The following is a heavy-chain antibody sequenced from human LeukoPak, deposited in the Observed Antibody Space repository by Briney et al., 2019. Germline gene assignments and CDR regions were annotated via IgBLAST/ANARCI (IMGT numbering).Heavy chain of an antibody. CDR2: IDTAGAT. V-gene: IGHV3-13*04. D-gene: IGHD6-19*01. CDR3: ARSRGSSSGWYYFDY. CDR1: GFTFSSYD. J-gene: IGHJ4*02. Sequence: GGSLRLSCAASGFTFSSYDMHWVRQPSGEGLEGVSAIDTAGATYYPGSVRGRSTISRENAKNSLYLQMNSLRAGDTAVYYCARSRGSSSGWYYFDYWGQGTLVTVSS.